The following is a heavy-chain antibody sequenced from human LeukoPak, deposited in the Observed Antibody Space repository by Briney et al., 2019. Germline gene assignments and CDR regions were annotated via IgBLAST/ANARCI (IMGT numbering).Heavy chain of an antibody. CDR1: GGTFSSYA. D-gene: IGHD1-26*01. Sequence: GASVKVSCKASGGTFSSYAISWVRQAPGQGLEWMGGIIPIFGTANYAQKFQGRVTITADESTSTAYMELSSLRSEDTAVYYCARDLLGGSYPYWYFDLWGRGTLVTVSS. V-gene: IGHV1-69*01. J-gene: IGHJ2*01. CDR3: ARDLLGGSYPYWYFDL. CDR2: IIPIFGTA.